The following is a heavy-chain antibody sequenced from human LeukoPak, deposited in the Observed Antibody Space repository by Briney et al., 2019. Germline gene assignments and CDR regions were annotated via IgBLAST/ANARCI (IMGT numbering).Heavy chain of an antibody. V-gene: IGHV3-7*01. J-gene: IGHJ4*02. Sequence: GGSLRLSCAASGFTFSSYWMSWVRQAPGKGLEWVANIKQDGREKYYVDSVKGRFTISRDNAKNSLYLQMNSLRAEDTAVYYCARDRYSYGYHFDYWGQGTLVTVSS. CDR1: GFTFSSYW. CDR2: IKQDGREK. CDR3: ARDRYSYGYHFDY. D-gene: IGHD5-18*01.